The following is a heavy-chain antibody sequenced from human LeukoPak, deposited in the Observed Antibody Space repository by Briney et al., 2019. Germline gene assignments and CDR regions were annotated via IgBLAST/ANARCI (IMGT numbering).Heavy chain of an antibody. D-gene: IGHD3-10*01. V-gene: IGHV1-69*13. CDR3: ARVRGSGSYRPFDY. CDR1: GGTFSSYA. Sequence: SVKVSCKASGGTFSSYAISWVRQAPGQGLEWMGGIIPIFGTANYAQRFQGRVTITADESTSTAYMELSSLRSEDTAVYYCARVRGSGSYRPFDYWGQGTLVTVSS. J-gene: IGHJ4*02. CDR2: IIPIFGTA.